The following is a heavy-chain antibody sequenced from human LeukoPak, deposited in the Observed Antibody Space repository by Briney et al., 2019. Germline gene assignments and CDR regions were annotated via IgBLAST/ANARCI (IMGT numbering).Heavy chain of an antibody. D-gene: IGHD2-2*01. CDR1: GGSISSGSYY. J-gene: IGHJ6*02. CDR2: IYTSGST. CDR3: ARGEVVPAASYGMDV. V-gene: IGHV4-61*02. Sequence: PSETLSLTCTVSGGSISSGSYYWSWIRQPAGKGLEWIGCIYTSGSTNYNPSLKSRVTISVDTSKNQFSLKLSSVTAADTAVYYCARGEVVPAASYGMDVWGQGTTVTVSS.